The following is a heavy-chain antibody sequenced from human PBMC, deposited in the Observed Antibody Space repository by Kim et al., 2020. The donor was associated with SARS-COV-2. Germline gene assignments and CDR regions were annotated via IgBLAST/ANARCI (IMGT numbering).Heavy chain of an antibody. J-gene: IGHJ6*03. Sequence: SETLSLTCTVSGGSISSYYWSWIRKLPGKGLERIGYIYYSGSKRSTNYNSSLQSRVAIAVDTSKNQFYLKLSSVTAAATAVYYCAKATTGHYYYMDVWGKGTTVTVSS. CDR2: IYYSGSKRST. CDR1: GGSISSYY. D-gene: IGHD4-17*01. V-gene: IGHV4-59*12. CDR3: AKATTGHYYYMDV.